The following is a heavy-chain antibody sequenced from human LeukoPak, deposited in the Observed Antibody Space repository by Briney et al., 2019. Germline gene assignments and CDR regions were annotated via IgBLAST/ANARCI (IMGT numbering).Heavy chain of an antibody. CDR2: LSYDGSNT. J-gene: IGHJ4*02. CDR3: ARDTSSYYYGSGSFDY. CDR1: GFTFNTYI. V-gene: IGHV3-30*19. Sequence: PGRSLRLSCAASGFTFNTYIMHWVRQAPGKGLEWVAVLSYDGSNTYYRDSVRGRFTISRDNSKNTLYLQMDSLRAEDTAVYYCARDTSSYYYGSGSFDYWGQGTLVTVSS. D-gene: IGHD3-10*01.